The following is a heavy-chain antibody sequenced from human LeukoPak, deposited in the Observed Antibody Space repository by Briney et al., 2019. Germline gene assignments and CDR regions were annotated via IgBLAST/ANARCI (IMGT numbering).Heavy chain of an antibody. D-gene: IGHD3-3*01. CDR3: ARGLTIFGVVSMDGY. V-gene: IGHV1-46*01. CDR1: GYTFTSYY. CDR2: INPSGGST. J-gene: IGHJ4*02. Sequence: ASVKVSCKASGYTFTSYYMHWVRQAPGQGLEWMGIINPSGGSTSYAQKFQGRVTITRNTSISTAYMELSSLRSEDTAVYYCARGLTIFGVVSMDGYWGQGTLVTVSS.